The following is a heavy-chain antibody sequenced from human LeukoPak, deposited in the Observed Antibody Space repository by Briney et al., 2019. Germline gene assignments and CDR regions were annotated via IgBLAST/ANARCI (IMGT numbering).Heavy chain of an antibody. J-gene: IGHJ6*03. Sequence: GGSLRLSCAASGFTFSSYEMNWVRQAPGKGLEWVSYISSSGSTIYYADSVKGRFTISTDNSKNTLYLQMNSLRAEDTAVYFCARGRVSSSTWYSTYYYYFYMDVWGKGTTVTVSS. V-gene: IGHV3-48*03. CDR1: GFTFSSYE. CDR3: ARGRVSSSTWYSTYYYYFYMDV. CDR2: ISSSGSTI. D-gene: IGHD1-1*01.